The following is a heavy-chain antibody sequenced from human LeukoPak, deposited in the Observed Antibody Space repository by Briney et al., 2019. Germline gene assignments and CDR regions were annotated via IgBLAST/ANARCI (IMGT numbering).Heavy chain of an antibody. CDR2: IYPGDSDI. V-gene: IGHV5-51*01. Sequence: GESLKISCKGSGYSFTSYWIGWVRQMPGKGLEWMGIIYPGDSDIRYSPSFQGQVTISADKSINTTYLQWSSLKASDSAIYYCARRGGRKDGVTDYWGQGTLVTVSS. D-gene: IGHD2-8*01. CDR3: ARRGGRKDGVTDY. J-gene: IGHJ4*02. CDR1: GYSFTSYW.